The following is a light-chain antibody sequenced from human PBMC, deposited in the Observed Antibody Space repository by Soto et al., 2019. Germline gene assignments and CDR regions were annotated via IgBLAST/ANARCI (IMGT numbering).Light chain of an antibody. CDR1: SSNIGNNY. CDR2: DNN. V-gene: IGLV1-51*01. J-gene: IGLJ2*01. CDR3: ATWDGSLPGEV. Sequence: QSVLTQSPSVSAAPGQTVTISCSGSSSNIGNNYVSWYQQLPGAAPKLLIYDNNKRPSGIPDRFSGSKSGTSGTLDITGLQTGDEAHYYCATWDGSLPGEVFGGGTQLTVL.